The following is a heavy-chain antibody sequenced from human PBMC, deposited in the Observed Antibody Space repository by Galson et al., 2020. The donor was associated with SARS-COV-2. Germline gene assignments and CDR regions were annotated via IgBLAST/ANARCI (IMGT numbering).Heavy chain of an antibody. D-gene: IGHD6-19*01. Sequence: QLGESLKISCAASGFTFSSYGMHWVRQAPGKGLEWVAVIWYDGSNKYYADSVKGRFTISRDNSKNTLYLQMNSLRAEDKAVYYCAREAHSSGWYSNFGDYWGQGTLVTVSS. J-gene: IGHJ4*02. CDR2: IWYDGSNK. CDR3: AREAHSSGWYSNFGDY. V-gene: IGHV3-33*01. CDR1: GFTFSSYG.